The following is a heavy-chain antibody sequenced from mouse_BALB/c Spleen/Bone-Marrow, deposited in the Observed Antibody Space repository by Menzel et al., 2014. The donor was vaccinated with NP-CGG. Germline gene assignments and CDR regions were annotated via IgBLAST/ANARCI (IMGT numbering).Heavy chain of an antibody. D-gene: IGHD2-1*01. V-gene: IGHV2-4*02. CDR1: GFSLIKFG. Sequence: VQLQQSGPGLVQPSQSLSITCTVSGFSLIKFGIHWVRQPPGKGLEWLGVIWSGGTTDYNAVFKSRLSISKDKSKSRVFFKMNSLQADDTAVYYCARSGNHDYFDYWGQGTTLTVSS. CDR3: ARSGNHDYFDY. CDR2: IWSGGTT. J-gene: IGHJ2*01.